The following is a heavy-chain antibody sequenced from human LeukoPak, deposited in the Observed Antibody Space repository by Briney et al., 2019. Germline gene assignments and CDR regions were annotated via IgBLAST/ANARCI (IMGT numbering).Heavy chain of an antibody. CDR2: ISGSGDAT. V-gene: IGHV3-23*01. CDR3: AKELPLSSSWHDAFDI. J-gene: IGHJ3*02. Sequence: GGSLRLSCAASGFTFSSYAMTWVRQAPGKGLEWVSVISGSGDATYYADSVKGRFTISRDNSKNTLYLQMNSLRAEDTAVYYCAKELPLSSSWHDAFDIWGQGTMVTVS. D-gene: IGHD6-13*01. CDR1: GFTFSSYA.